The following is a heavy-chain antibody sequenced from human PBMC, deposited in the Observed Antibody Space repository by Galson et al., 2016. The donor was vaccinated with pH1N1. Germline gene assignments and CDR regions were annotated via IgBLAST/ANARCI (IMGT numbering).Heavy chain of an antibody. Sequence: LSLTCTVSGGSITISNYWGWIRQPPGKGLEWIGTTYFGGRTKYSPSLKSRVTISVDTSQNQFSLNLSSVTAADTAVYYCARGAAGFDYWGQGTLVPVSS. D-gene: IGHD6-13*01. CDR1: GGSITISNY. J-gene: IGHJ4*02. CDR2: TYFGGRT. CDR3: ARGAAGFDY. V-gene: IGHV4-39*07.